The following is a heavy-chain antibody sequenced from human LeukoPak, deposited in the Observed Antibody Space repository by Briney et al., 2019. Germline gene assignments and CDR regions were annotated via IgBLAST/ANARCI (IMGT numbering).Heavy chain of an antibody. J-gene: IGHJ4*02. CDR2: MSAYNGNT. D-gene: IGHD3-22*01. CDR1: GYTFTSYG. CDR3: ARGPPITMIVVESYFDY. Sequence: ASVKVSCKASGYTFTSYGISWVRQAPGQGLEWMGWMSAYNGNTNYAQKLQGRVTMTTDTSTSTAYMELRSLRSDDTAVYYCARGPPITMIVVESYFDYWGQGTLVTVSS. V-gene: IGHV1-18*01.